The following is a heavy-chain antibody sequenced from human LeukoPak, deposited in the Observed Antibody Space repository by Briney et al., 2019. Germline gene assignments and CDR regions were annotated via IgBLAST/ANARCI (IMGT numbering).Heavy chain of an antibody. V-gene: IGHV4-39*01. CDR1: GGSISSGSYY. CDR3: ARHDVGIDCITGTQLDY. J-gene: IGHJ4*02. D-gene: IGHD1-7*01. CDR2: IYYSGST. Sequence: SQTLSLTCTVSGGSISSGSYYWGWIRQPPGKGLEWIGSIYYSGSTYYNPSLKSRVTISVDTSKNQFSLKLSSVAAADTAVYYCARHDVGIDCITGTQLDYWGQGTLVTVSS.